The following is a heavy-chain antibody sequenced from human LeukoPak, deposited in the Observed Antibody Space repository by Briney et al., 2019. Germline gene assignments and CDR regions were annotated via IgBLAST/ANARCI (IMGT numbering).Heavy chain of an antibody. D-gene: IGHD3-22*01. CDR2: IIPILGIA. Sequence: SVKVSCKASGGTFSSYAISWVRQAPGQGLEWMGRIIPILGIANYAQKLQGRVTITADKSTSTAYMELSSLRSEDTAVYYCASPYDSSGYYLWAFDIWGQGTMVTVSS. V-gene: IGHV1-69*04. J-gene: IGHJ3*02. CDR1: GGTFSSYA. CDR3: ASPYDSSGYYLWAFDI.